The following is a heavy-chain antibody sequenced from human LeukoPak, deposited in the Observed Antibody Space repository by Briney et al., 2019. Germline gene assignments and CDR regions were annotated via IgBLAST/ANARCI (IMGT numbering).Heavy chain of an antibody. D-gene: IGHD6-19*01. CDR2: ISAYNGNT. CDR1: GYTFPSYG. Sequence: GASVKVSCKASGYTFPSYGISWVRQAPGQGLEWMGWISAYNGNTIYAQKLQGRVTMTTDTSTSTAYMELRSLRSDDTDVYYCAREYSSGWYGMDVWGQGTTVTVSS. V-gene: IGHV1-18*01. J-gene: IGHJ6*02. CDR3: AREYSSGWYGMDV.